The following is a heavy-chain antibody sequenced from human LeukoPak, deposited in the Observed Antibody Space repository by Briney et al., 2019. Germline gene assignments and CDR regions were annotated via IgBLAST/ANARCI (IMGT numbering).Heavy chain of an antibody. V-gene: IGHV3-48*01. CDR1: GFTFSSYS. J-gene: IGHJ3*02. D-gene: IGHD5-24*01. Sequence: PGGSLRLCCAASGFTFSSYSMNWVRQAPGKGLEWVSYISSSSSTIYYADSVKGRCTIFRDNAKNSLYLQMNSLRAEDTAVYYCAKAGEEVATISPFEMWGQGTKVTVSS. CDR3: AKAGEEVATISPFEM. CDR2: ISSSSSTI.